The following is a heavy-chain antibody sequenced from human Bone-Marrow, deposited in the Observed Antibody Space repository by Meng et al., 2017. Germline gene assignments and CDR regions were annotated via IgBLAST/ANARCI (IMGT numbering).Heavy chain of an antibody. V-gene: IGHV1-46*01. CDR1: RYTFTSYY. Sequence: ASVQVSCKASRYTFTSYYMHWVRQAPGQGREWMGIINPSGGSTSYAQKVQGRVTITRDTSTSTVYMELSSLRSEDTAVYYCATSPYYDILTGYHTRGWFDPWGQGTLVTVSS. CDR3: ATSPYYDILTGYHTRGWFDP. J-gene: IGHJ5*02. CDR2: INPSGGST. D-gene: IGHD3-9*01.